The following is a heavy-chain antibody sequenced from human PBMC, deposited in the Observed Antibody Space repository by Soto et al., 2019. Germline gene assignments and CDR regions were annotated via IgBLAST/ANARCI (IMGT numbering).Heavy chain of an antibody. CDR1: GFTFSSYS. J-gene: IGHJ3*02. Sequence: GGSLRLSCAASGFTFSSYSMNWVRQAPGKGLEWVSSISRSSSYIYYADSVKGRFTISRDNVKTSMYLQMNSMRAEDTAVYYCARDRIVVGIRGDGDAFDIWGQGTMVTVSS. V-gene: IGHV3-21*01. D-gene: IGHD2-15*01. CDR2: ISRSSSYI. CDR3: ARDRIVVGIRGDGDAFDI.